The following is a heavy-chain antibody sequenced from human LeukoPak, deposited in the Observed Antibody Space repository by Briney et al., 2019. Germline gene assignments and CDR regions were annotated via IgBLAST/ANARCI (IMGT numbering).Heavy chain of an antibody. D-gene: IGHD1-1*01. CDR3: ARDPGPYGDYMDV. Sequence: PGGSLRLSCAASGFTFSSYAMHWVRQAPGKGLEWVAVRSYDGSNKYYADSVEGRFTISRDNSKNTLYLQMNSLRVEDTAVYYCARDPGPYGDYMDVWAKGTTVTVSS. V-gene: IGHV3-30*04. CDR2: RSYDGSNK. J-gene: IGHJ6*03. CDR1: GFTFSSYA.